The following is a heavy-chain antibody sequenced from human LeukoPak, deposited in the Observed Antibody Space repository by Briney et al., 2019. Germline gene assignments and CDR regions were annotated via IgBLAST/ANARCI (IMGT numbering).Heavy chain of an antibody. CDR2: IYHSGST. CDR1: GYSIISDCY. Sequence: SETLSLTCAVSGYSIISDCYWGWIRQPPGKGLEWIGSIYHSGSTSYNPSLKSRVTISVDTSKNQFSLKLTSVTAADSAVYYCARNATYPFDSWGQGTLVTVSS. V-gene: IGHV4-38-2*01. CDR3: ARNATYPFDS. J-gene: IGHJ4*02.